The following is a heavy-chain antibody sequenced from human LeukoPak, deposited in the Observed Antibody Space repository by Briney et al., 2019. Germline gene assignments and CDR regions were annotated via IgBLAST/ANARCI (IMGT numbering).Heavy chain of an antibody. CDR1: GYSFTSYW. V-gene: IGHV5-51*01. Sequence: GESLKISCKGSGYSFTSYWIGWVRQMPGKGLEWMGIIYPGDSDTRYSPSFQGQVTISADKSISTAYLQWSSLKASDTAMYYCARQRSIAARPHADYYYYGMDVWGQGTTVTVSS. J-gene: IGHJ6*02. CDR2: IYPGDSDT. CDR3: ARQRSIAARPHADYYYYGMDV. D-gene: IGHD6-6*01.